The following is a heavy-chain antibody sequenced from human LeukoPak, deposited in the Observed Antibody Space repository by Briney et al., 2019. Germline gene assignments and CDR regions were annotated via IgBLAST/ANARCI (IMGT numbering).Heavy chain of an antibody. Sequence: PGGSLRLSCAASGFTFSSYSMNWVRQAPGKGLEWVSSISSSSSYIYYADSVKGRFTISRDNAKNSLYLQMNSLSAEDTAVYYCARGRWESIVVVPGTNDWFDPWGQGTLVTVSS. CDR1: GFTFSSYS. CDR3: ARGRWESIVVVPGTNDWFDP. J-gene: IGHJ5*02. V-gene: IGHV3-21*01. CDR2: ISSSSSYI. D-gene: IGHD2-2*01.